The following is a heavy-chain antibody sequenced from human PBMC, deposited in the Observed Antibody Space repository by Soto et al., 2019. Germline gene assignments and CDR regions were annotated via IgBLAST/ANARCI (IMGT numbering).Heavy chain of an antibody. CDR2: ISGSGGST. D-gene: IGHD2-2*01. Sequence: GGSLRLSCAASGFTFSSYAMSWVRQAPGKGLEWVSAISGSGGSTYYADSVKGRFTISRDNSKNTLYLQMNSLRAEDTAVYYCAKDQGYCSSTSCPTIFDYWGQGTLVTVSS. V-gene: IGHV3-23*01. CDR3: AKDQGYCSSTSCPTIFDY. J-gene: IGHJ4*02. CDR1: GFTFSSYA.